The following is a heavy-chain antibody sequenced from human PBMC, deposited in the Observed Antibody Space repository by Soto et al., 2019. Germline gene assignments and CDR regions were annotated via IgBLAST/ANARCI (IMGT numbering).Heavy chain of an antibody. V-gene: IGHV3-73*02. J-gene: IGHJ5*02. CDR3: TKYSGTSSAPAA. CDR1: GFSFSDSA. Sequence: EVQLVESGGGLVQPGGSLKLSCAASGFSFSDSAMHWVRQASGKGLEWVGRIGSKGQNYATTYAASVKGRFIISTDESKKTAQLQMNSVKSEDTAVYYCTKYSGTSSAPAALGQGTLVTVSS. CDR2: IGSKGQNYAT. D-gene: IGHD1-26*01.